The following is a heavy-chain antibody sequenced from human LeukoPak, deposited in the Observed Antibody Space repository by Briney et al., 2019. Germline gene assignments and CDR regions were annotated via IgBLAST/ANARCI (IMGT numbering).Heavy chain of an antibody. J-gene: IGHJ4*02. Sequence: ASVKVSCKASGYTFTGYYMHWVRQAPGQGLEGMGWINPNSGGTNYAQKFQGRVTMTRDTSISTAYMELSRLRSDDTAVYYCAIMGGYCSSTSCKDDYWGQGTLVTVSS. CDR3: AIMGGYCSSTSCKDDY. V-gene: IGHV1-2*02. CDR2: INPNSGGT. CDR1: GYTFTGYY. D-gene: IGHD2-2*01.